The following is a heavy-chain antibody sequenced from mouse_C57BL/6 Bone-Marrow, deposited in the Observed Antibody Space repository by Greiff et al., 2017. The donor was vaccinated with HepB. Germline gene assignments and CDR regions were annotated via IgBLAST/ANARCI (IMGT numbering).Heavy chain of an antibody. CDR1: GFTFSSYA. Sequence: DVKLQESGEGLVKPGGSLKLSCAASGFTFSSYAMSWVRQTPEKRLEWVAYISSGGDYIYYADTVKGRFTISRDNARNTLYLQMSSLKSEDTAMYYCTRAPLLLRYLAYWGQGTLVTVSA. J-gene: IGHJ3*01. V-gene: IGHV5-9-1*02. D-gene: IGHD1-1*01. CDR2: ISSGGDYI. CDR3: TRAPLLLRYLAY.